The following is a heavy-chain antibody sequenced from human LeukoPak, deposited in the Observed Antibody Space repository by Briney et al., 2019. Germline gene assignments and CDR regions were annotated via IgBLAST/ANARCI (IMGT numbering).Heavy chain of an antibody. J-gene: IGHJ6*03. CDR2: ISAYNGNT. D-gene: IGHD1-7*01. CDR1: GYTFTSYG. V-gene: IGHV1-18*01. Sequence: ASVKVSCKASGYTFTSYGISWVRQAPGQGLEWMGWISAYNGNTNYAQKLQSRVTMTTDTSTSTAYMELRSLRSDDTAVYYCARTGTIASSYYYYMDVWGKGTTVTVSS. CDR3: ARTGTIASSYYYYMDV.